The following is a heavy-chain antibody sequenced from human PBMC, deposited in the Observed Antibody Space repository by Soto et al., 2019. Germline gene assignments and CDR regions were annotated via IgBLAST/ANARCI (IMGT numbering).Heavy chain of an antibody. CDR3: ARDQSAAAHYDYYYGMDV. J-gene: IGHJ6*02. CDR2: ISSSSSTI. Sequence: GGSLRLSCAASGFTFSSYSMNWVRQAPGKGLEWVSYISSSSSTIYYADSVKGRFTISRDNAKNSLYLQMNSLRDEDTAVYYCARDQSAAAHYDYYYGMDVWGEGTTVTVSS. D-gene: IGHD6-13*01. V-gene: IGHV3-48*02. CDR1: GFTFSSYS.